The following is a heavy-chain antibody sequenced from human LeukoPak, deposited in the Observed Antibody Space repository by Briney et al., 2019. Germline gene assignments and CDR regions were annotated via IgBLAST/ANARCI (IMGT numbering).Heavy chain of an antibody. V-gene: IGHV3-49*03. CDR3: TRYPHTYCSATGRPCDY. Sequence: GGSLRLSCTASGFTFGDYGMSWFRQAPGKVLEWVALIRSKIYGGTPEYAAPVKGRFSISRDDSKSIACLQMNSLTSEDTALYYCTRYPHTYCSATGRPCDYWGQGTLVTVSS. CDR1: GFTFGDYG. D-gene: IGHD2-15*01. CDR2: IRSKIYGGTP. J-gene: IGHJ4*02.